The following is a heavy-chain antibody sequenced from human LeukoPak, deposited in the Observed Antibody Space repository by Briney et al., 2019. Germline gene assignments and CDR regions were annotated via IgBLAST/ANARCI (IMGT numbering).Heavy chain of an antibody. D-gene: IGHD4-17*01. CDR2: IYPGDSDT. J-gene: IGHJ5*02. CDR1: EYTFTSYW. CDR3: ARLNYATTVRMFDP. V-gene: IGHV5-51*01. Sequence: GESLKISCKGSEYTFTSYWIGWVRQVPGKGLEWMGFIYPGDSDTRYSPSFQGQVTISADKSINTAYLQWSSLKASDTAMYYCARLNYATTVRMFDPWGQGTLDTVSS.